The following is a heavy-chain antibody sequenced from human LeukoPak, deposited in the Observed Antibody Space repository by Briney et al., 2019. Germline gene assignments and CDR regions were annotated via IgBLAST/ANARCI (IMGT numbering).Heavy chain of an antibody. J-gene: IGHJ4*02. Sequence: GGSLKLSCAASGFTFSGSAMHWVRQASGKGLEWVGRIRSKANSYATAYAASVKGRFTISRDDSKNTAYLQMNSLKTEDTAVYYCTRLMGVGTSDYWGQGTLVTVSS. D-gene: IGHD1-26*01. CDR3: TRLMGVGTSDY. CDR1: GFTFSGSA. V-gene: IGHV3-73*01. CDR2: IRSKANSYAT.